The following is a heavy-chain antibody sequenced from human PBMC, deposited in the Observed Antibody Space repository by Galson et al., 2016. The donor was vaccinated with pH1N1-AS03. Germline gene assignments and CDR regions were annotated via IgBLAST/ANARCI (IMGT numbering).Heavy chain of an antibody. D-gene: IGHD3-10*01. CDR1: GYTFTSND. CDR2: MNPNTGIT. Sequence: CKASGYTFTSNDINWVRQATGQGLEWMGWMNPNTGITGYAQKFHGRVTMTRDISISTAYMELSSLRSEDTAAYFCARGVSAGVDFWGQGTLVTVSS. V-gene: IGHV1-8*01. J-gene: IGHJ4*02. CDR3: ARGVSAGVDF.